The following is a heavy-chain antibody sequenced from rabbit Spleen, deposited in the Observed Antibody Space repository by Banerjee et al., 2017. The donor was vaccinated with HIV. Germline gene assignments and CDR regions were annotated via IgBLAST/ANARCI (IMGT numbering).Heavy chain of an antibody. CDR1: GFSFSSSYW. CDR3: ASADSGVSGYDL. J-gene: IGHJ3*01. D-gene: IGHD1-1*01. V-gene: IGHV1S45*01. Sequence: QEQLEESGGGLVKPGASLTLTCTASGFSFSSSYWICWVRQAPGKGLEWIACIDAGSSGTTYYASWPKGRFTISKASSTTVTLQMTSLTAADTATYFCASADSGVSGYDLWGQGTLVTVS. CDR2: IDAGSSGTT.